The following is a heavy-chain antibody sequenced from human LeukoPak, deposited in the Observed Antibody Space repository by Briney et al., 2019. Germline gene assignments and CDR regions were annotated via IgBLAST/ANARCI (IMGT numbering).Heavy chain of an antibody. V-gene: IGHV4-59*08. CDR3: ARMARYYYGSGSYGGFDY. CDR1: GGSISSYY. D-gene: IGHD3-10*01. CDR2: IYYSGST. Sequence: PSETLSLTCTVSGGSISSYYWSWIRQPPGKGLEWIGYIYYSGSTNYNPSLKSRVTISVDTSKNQFSLKLSSVTAADTAVYYCARMARYYYGSGSYGGFDYWGQGTLVTVSS. J-gene: IGHJ4*02.